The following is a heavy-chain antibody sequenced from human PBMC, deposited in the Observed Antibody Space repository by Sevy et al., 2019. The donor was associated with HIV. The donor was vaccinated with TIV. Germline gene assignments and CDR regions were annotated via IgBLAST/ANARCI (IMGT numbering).Heavy chain of an antibody. CDR2: IYYTGST. J-gene: IGHJ5*02. V-gene: IGHV4-59*01. CDR3: ARAPPVRSGDDSLNWFDP. CDR1: GGSISAYY. Sequence: SETLSLTCTVFGGSISAYYWSWIRQPPGKGLEYIGYIYYTGSTNYNPSLKSRVTISVGTSKNQFSLRLASVTASDTAIYYCARAPPVRSGDDSLNWFDPWGQGTPVTVSS. D-gene: IGHD5-12*01.